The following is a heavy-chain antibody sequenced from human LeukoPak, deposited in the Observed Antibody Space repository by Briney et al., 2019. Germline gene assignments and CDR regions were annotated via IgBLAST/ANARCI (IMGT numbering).Heavy chain of an antibody. Sequence: GGALRLSCAASGYRFDDYGMSCVREDPGKGLERVSDINRKGIRTGYADSVKGRFTISRDNTKNSLYLQMNSLRAEDTAVYYCARDPEYGMDYCGQGTLVTVSS. D-gene: IGHD6-6*01. CDR3: ARDPEYGMDY. CDR2: INRKGIRT. CDR1: GYRFDDYG. J-gene: IGHJ4*02. V-gene: IGHV3-20*04.